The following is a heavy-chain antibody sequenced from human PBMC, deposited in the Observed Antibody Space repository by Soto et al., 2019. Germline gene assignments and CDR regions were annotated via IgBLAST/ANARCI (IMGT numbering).Heavy chain of an antibody. CDR1: GGSISSGVYY. Sequence: SETLSLTCTVSGGSISSGVYYWSWIRHHPGKGLEWIGYIYYGGITYYNPSLKSRATISGDTSKNQFSLKLSSVTAADTAVYYCARGGYYYENSGQNAYDYWGQGILVTVSS. CDR3: ARGGYYYENSGQNAYDY. D-gene: IGHD3-22*01. J-gene: IGHJ4*01. CDR2: IYYGGIT. V-gene: IGHV4-31*03.